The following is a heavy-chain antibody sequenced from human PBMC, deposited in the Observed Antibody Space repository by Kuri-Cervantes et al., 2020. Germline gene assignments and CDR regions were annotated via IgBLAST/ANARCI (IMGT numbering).Heavy chain of an antibody. CDR3: ARDGSSGWYLGFDY. V-gene: IGHV3-30-3*01. CDR2: ISYDGSNK. J-gene: IGHJ4*02. CDR1: GFTFSSYA. Sequence: GESLKISCAASGFTFSSYAMHWVRQAPGKGLEWVAVISYDGSNKYYADSVKGRFTISRDNSKNTLYLQMNSLRAEDTAVYYCARDGSSGWYLGFDYWGQGTLVTVSS. D-gene: IGHD6-19*01.